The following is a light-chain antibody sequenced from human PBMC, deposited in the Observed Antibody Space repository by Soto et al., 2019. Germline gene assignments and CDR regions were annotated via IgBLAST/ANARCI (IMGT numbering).Light chain of an antibody. Sequence: QSVLTQPASVSGSPGQSITISCTGTSSDVGDYDYVSWYQQHPGKAPKLIIHEVSARPSGISDRFSGSKSGNTASLTISGLQAEDEADYYCSSYGSTPYVFGTGTKATVL. CDR1: SSDVGDYDY. CDR3: SSYGSTPYV. CDR2: EVS. J-gene: IGLJ1*01. V-gene: IGLV2-14*03.